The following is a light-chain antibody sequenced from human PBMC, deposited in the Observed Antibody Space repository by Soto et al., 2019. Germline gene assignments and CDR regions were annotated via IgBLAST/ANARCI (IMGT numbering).Light chain of an antibody. Sequence: SYELTQPPSVSVAPGKTARITCWGNNLGSKSVHWYQQKPGQAPVLVIYYDSDRPSGIPERFSGSNSGNTATLTISRVEAGDEADYYCQVWDSSSDHVVFGGGTQLTVL. CDR1: NLGSKS. V-gene: IGLV3-21*04. J-gene: IGLJ2*01. CDR3: QVWDSSSDHVV. CDR2: YDS.